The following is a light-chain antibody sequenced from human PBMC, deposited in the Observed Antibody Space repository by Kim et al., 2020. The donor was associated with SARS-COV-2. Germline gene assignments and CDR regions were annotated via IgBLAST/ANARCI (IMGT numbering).Light chain of an antibody. CDR3: QQYLNLPLT. CDR2: DAS. Sequence: DIQMTQSPSSLSTSIGNRVTITCQATQDIKSFLNWYQQKLGKAPKLLIYDASSLETGVPSRFSGSGSGTDFTLTINSLQPEDIATYFCQQYLNLPLTFGGGTKVDIK. CDR1: QDIKSF. V-gene: IGKV1-33*01. J-gene: IGKJ4*01.